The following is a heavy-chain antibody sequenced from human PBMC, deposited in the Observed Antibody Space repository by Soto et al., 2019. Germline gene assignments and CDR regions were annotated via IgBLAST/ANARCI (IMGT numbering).Heavy chain of an antibody. CDR1: GFSLSTSGMC. V-gene: IGHV2-70*13. J-gene: IGHJ6*02. CDR3: ARITVVRGASDYYYCMVV. CDR2: IDWDDDK. D-gene: IGHD3-10*01. Sequence: SGPTLVNPTQTLTLTCTFSGFSLSTSGMCVSWIRQPPGKALEWLALIDWDDDKYYSTSLKTSLTISKDTSKNQAVLTMTNMDPVDTATYYCARITVVRGASDYYYCMVVWDQGTLVTVSS.